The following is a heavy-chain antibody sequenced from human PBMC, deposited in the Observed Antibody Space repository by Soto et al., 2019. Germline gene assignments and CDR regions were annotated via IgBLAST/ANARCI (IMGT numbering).Heavy chain of an antibody. Sequence: SETLSLTCAVSGGSISSGGYSWSWIRQPPGKGLEWIGYIYHSGSTYYNPSLKSRVTISVDRSKNQFSLKLSSVTAADTAVYYCARHLGHYYYDNWYFDYWGQGTLVTVSS. CDR2: IYHSGST. J-gene: IGHJ4*02. V-gene: IGHV4-30-2*01. CDR1: GGSISSGGYS. D-gene: IGHD3-22*01. CDR3: ARHLGHYYYDNWYFDY.